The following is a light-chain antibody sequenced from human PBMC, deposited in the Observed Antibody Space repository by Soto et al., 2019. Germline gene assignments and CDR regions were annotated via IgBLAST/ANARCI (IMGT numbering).Light chain of an antibody. J-gene: IGKJ4*01. CDR2: WAS. Sequence: DIVMTQSPDSRAVSLGERATVSCRSSQSVLYSLNNRNYLAWYQQKPGQPPKLLIYWASTRESGVPDRFSGSVSGTDFTLTISSLQAEDVAVYFCQQYFKVQLTFGGGTKVGIK. CDR1: QSVLYSLNNRNY. V-gene: IGKV4-1*01. CDR3: QQYFKVQLT.